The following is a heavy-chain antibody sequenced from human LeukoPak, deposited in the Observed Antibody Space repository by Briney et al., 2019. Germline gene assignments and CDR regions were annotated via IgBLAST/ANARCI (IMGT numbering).Heavy chain of an antibody. Sequence: ASVKVSCKASGYTFTSYDINWVRQATGQGLEWMGWRNPNSGNTGYAQKFQGRVTMTRNTSISTAYMELSSLRSEDTAVYYCARRRAGLRRDNWLDPWGQGTLVTVSS. CDR1: GYTFTSYD. V-gene: IGHV1-8*01. D-gene: IGHD3-10*01. CDR3: ARRRAGLRRDNWLDP. J-gene: IGHJ5*02. CDR2: RNPNSGNT.